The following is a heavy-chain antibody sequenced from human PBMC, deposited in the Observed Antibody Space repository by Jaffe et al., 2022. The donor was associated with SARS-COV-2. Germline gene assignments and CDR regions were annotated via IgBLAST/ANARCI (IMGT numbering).Heavy chain of an antibody. J-gene: IGHJ3*02. V-gene: IGHV1-2*06. D-gene: IGHD3-16*02. CDR3: ARERRPYDYVWGSYRFDAFDI. CDR1: GYTFTGYY. Sequence: QVQLVQSGAEVKKPGASVKVSCKASGYTFTGYYMHWVRQAPGQGLEWMGRINPNSGGTNYAQKFQGRVTMTRDTSISTAYMELSRLRSDDTAVYYCARERRPYDYVWGSYRFDAFDIWGQGTMVTVSS. CDR2: INPNSGGT.